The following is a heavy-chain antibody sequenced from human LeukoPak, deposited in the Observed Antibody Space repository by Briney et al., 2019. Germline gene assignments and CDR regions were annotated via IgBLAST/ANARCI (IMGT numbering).Heavy chain of an antibody. CDR2: INPNSGGT. CDR1: GYTFTGYY. CDR3: ARAMDGDYPYYYYGMDV. D-gene: IGHD4-17*01. V-gene: IGHV1-2*02. J-gene: IGHJ6*02. Sequence: ASVKVSCKASGYTFTGYYMHWVRQAPGQGLEWMGWINPNSGGTNYAQKFQGRATMTRDTSISTAYMELSRLRSDDTAVYYCARAMDGDYPYYYYGMDVWGQGTTVTVSS.